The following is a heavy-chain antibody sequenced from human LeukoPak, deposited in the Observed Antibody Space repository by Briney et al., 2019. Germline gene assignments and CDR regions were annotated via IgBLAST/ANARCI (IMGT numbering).Heavy chain of an antibody. CDR1: GYTFTSYD. J-gene: IGHJ4*02. D-gene: IGHD5-24*01. Sequence: ASVKVSCKASGYTFTSYDINWVRQATGQGLEWMGWMNPNSGNTGYAQKFQGRVTMTRDTSINTAYMELSRLTSDDTAVYYCARPQDGYNPNFFDYWGQGTLVTVSS. CDR2: MNPNSGNT. CDR3: ARPQDGYNPNFFDY. V-gene: IGHV1-8*01.